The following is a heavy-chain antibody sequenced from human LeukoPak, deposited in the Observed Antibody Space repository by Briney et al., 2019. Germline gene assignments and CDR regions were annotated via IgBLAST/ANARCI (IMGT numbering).Heavy chain of an antibody. Sequence: GGSLRLSCAASGFTFSSHAMSWVRQAPGKGLEWVSVISGSGGSTYYADSVKGRFTISRDNSKNTVYLQMNSLSAEDTAVYDCAKRRSESYNYYYMDVWGKGTTVTVSS. V-gene: IGHV3-23*01. CDR3: AKRRSESYNYYYMDV. J-gene: IGHJ6*03. CDR2: ISGSGGST. D-gene: IGHD3-10*01. CDR1: GFTFSSHA.